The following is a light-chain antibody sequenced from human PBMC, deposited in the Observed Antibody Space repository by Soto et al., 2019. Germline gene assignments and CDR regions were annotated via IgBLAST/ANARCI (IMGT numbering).Light chain of an antibody. CDR2: EVR. V-gene: IGLV2-14*01. CDR1: SSDIGDYNY. Sequence: QSALTQPASVSGSPGQSITISCTGTSSDIGDYNYVSWYQQHPGKAPKLMIYEVRNRPSGVSSRFFGSKSGNTASLTISGLQAEDEADYHCSSYTSSSTAVFGTGTKLTVL. J-gene: IGLJ1*01. CDR3: SSYTSSSTAV.